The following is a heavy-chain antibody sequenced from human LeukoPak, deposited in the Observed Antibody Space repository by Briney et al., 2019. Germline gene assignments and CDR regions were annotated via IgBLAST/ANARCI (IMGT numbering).Heavy chain of an antibody. V-gene: IGHV1-69*13. J-gene: IGHJ4*02. CDR1: GGTFSSYA. Sequence: SVNVSCKASGGTFSSYAISWVRQAPGQGLEWMGGIIPIFGTANYAQKFQGRVTITADESTSTAYMELSSLRSEDTAVYYCARSQWLNQGLFDYWGQGTLVTVSS. CDR3: ARSQWLNQGLFDY. CDR2: IIPIFGTA. D-gene: IGHD6-19*01.